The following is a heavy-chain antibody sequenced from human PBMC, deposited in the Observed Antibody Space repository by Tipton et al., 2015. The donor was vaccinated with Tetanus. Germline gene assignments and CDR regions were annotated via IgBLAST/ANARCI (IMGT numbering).Heavy chain of an antibody. D-gene: IGHD1-26*01. Sequence: QLVQSGAEVKKPGASVKVSCKASGYTFTGNYMHWVRQAPGQGLEWMGWINPHNGDTNYAQRFEGRVTMTTDPSSSTAYMELRGLRSDDTAVYFCVRDKVGGITGFDHWGQGTLVTVSS. CDR2: INPHNGDT. V-gene: IGHV1-2*02. CDR1: GYTFTGNY. CDR3: VRDKVGGITGFDH. J-gene: IGHJ4*02.